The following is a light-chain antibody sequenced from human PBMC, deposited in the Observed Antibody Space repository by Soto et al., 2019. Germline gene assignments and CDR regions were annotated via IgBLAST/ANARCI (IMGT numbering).Light chain of an antibody. CDR2: GAS. V-gene: IGKV1-27*01. CDR1: EDISNY. Sequence: DIQMTQSPSSLSASVGDRVTITCRASEDISNYLAWYQQKPGKDPKLLIYGASTLQSGVPSRFSGSGSGTDFTITISSLQTEDVATYYCQNYNRAPWTFGQGTKVESK. CDR3: QNYNRAPWT. J-gene: IGKJ1*01.